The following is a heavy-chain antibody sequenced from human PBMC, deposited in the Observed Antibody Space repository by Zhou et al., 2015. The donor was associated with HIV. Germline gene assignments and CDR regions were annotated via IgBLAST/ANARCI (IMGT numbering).Heavy chain of an antibody. CDR2: INPSGGGT. CDR1: GFAFTNFQ. V-gene: IGHV1-46*01. Sequence: QVQLVQSGAEVKKPGASVKVSCKASGFAFTNFQMHWVRQAPGQGLEWMGIINPSGGGTSYAQKFQGRVTMTRDTSTSTVYMELNSLRSEDTAVYYCATDDIGGYHSFNYWGQGTLVSVSS. D-gene: IGHD3-22*01. J-gene: IGHJ4*02. CDR3: ATDDIGGYHSFNY.